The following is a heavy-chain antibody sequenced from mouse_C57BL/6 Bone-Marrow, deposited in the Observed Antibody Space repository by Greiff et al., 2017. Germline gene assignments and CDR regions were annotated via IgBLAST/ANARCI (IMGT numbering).Heavy chain of an antibody. J-gene: IGHJ3*01. CDR2: IWRGGST. V-gene: IGHV2-5*01. D-gene: IGHD1-1*01. CDR1: GFSLTSYG. Sequence: VQLVESGPGLVQPSQSLSITCTVSGFSLTSYGVHWVRQSPGKGLEWLGVIWRGGSTDYNAAFMSRLSITKDNSKSQVFFKMNSLQADDTAIYYCAKMRWNGSSFAWFAYWGQGTLVTVSA. CDR3: AKMRWNGSSFAWFAY.